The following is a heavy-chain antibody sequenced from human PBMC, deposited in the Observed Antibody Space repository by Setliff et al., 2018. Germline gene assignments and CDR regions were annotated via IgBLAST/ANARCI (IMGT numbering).Heavy chain of an antibody. V-gene: IGHV3-33*01. Sequence: PGGSLRLSCAASGFTFSSYGFHWVRQAPGKGLEWVAVIWYDGSNSYYADSVKGRFTISRDNSRNMLYMQMNSLRADDTAVYYCARGGSGSPPDYWGQGTLVTV. CDR3: ARGGSGSPPDY. D-gene: IGHD1-26*01. CDR2: IWYDGSNS. CDR1: GFTFSSYG. J-gene: IGHJ4*02.